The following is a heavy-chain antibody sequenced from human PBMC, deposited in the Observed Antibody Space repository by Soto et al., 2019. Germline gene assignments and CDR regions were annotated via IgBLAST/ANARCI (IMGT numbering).Heavy chain of an antibody. CDR3: AKLTVVPADYYYGMDV. CDR1: GFTFSSYA. Sequence: GGSLRLSCAASGFTFSSYAMSWVRQAPGKGLEWVSAISGSGGSTYYADSVKGRFTISRDNSKNTLYLHMNSLRAEDTAVYYCAKLTVVPADYYYGMDVWGQGTTVTVSS. J-gene: IGHJ6*02. V-gene: IGHV3-23*01. D-gene: IGHD2-15*01. CDR2: ISGSGGST.